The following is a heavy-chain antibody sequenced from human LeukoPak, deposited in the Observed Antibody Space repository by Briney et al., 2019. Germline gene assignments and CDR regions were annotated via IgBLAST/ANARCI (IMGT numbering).Heavy chain of an antibody. D-gene: IGHD6-13*01. J-gene: IGHJ6*03. CDR1: GYTFTSYY. V-gene: IGHV1-46*01. Sequence: ASVKLSFKASGYTFTSYYMHWVRQAPGQGLERRGLINPTGGSTGYAQKSQGRVTMTMDMSTSTDYMELSSLRSDDTAVYYCARDWSAGLSSSWSPCYYYYMDVWGKGTTVTVSS. CDR2: INPTGGST. CDR3: ARDWSAGLSSSWSPCYYYYMDV.